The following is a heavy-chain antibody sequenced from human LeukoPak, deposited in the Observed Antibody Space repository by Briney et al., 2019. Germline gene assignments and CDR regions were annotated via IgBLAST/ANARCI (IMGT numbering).Heavy chain of an antibody. CDR1: GFTFSSYW. CDR2: ISSSGGTI. D-gene: IGHD1-26*01. CDR3: ASSGSYGGPVYYFDY. J-gene: IGHJ4*02. Sequence: PGGSLRLPCAASGFTFSSYWMSWVRQAPGKGLEWVSYISSSGGTIYYADSVKGRFTISRDNAKYSLYLQMNSLRAEDTAVYYCASSGSYGGPVYYFDYWGQGTLVTVSS. V-gene: IGHV3-48*04.